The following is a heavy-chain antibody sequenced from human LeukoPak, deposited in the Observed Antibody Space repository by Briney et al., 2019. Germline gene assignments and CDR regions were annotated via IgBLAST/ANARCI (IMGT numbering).Heavy chain of an antibody. CDR3: ARELVTGRGGYFDL. J-gene: IGHJ2*01. V-gene: IGHV4-39*02. D-gene: IGHD6-19*01. Sequence: PSETLSLTCTVSGGSISSSSYYWGWVRQPPRKGLEWLGSMYYSGGTYYNPSLKSRVTISVDTSKNQFSLRLSSVTAADTAVFYCARELVTGRGGYFDLWGRGTLVTVSS. CDR2: MYYSGGT. CDR1: GGSISSSSYY.